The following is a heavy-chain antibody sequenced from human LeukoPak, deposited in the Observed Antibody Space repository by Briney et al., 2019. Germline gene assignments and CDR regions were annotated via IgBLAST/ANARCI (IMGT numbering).Heavy chain of an antibody. J-gene: IGHJ4*02. CDR1: GYSFTSYW. Sequence: GESLKISCKGSGYSFTSYWIGWVRQAPGKGLEWVAVISYDGSNKYYADSVKGRFTISRDNSKNTLYLQMNSLRAEDTAVYYCAKEDSWDTAMAYFDYWGQGTLVTVSS. CDR3: AKEDSWDTAMAYFDY. CDR2: ISYDGSNK. D-gene: IGHD5-18*01. V-gene: IGHV3-30*18.